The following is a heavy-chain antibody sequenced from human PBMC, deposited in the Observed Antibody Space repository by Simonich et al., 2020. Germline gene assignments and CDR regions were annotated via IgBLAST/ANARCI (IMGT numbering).Heavy chain of an antibody. J-gene: IGHJ6*03. D-gene: IGHD7-27*01. CDR2: IKQDGSGK. CDR3: ARDGLGTAYYYYMDV. Sequence: EVQLVESGGGLVQPGGSLRLSCAASGFTFSSYWMSWVRQAAGKGLEWVANIKQDGSGKYYVDSVKGRFTISRDNAKNSLYPQMNSLRAEDTAVYYCARDGLGTAYYYYMDVWGKGTTVTVSS. CDR1: GFTFSSYW. V-gene: IGHV3-7*01.